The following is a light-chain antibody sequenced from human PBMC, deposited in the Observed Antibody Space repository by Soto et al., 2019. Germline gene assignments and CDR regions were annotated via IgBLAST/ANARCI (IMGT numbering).Light chain of an antibody. CDR2: KAS. V-gene: IGKV1-5*03. J-gene: IGKJ1*01. CDR3: QQYNSYSRT. Sequence: DIHMTQSPYTLSAAVGDRFTIACRASQSIGNWLAWYQQKQGKXPKXXIYKASSLEGGVPSRFSGSGSGTDFTITISSLQPDDFATYYCQQYNSYSRTFGQGTKVDI. CDR1: QSIGNW.